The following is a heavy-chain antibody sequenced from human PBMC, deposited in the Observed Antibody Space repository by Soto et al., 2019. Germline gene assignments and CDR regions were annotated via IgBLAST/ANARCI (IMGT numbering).Heavy chain of an antibody. J-gene: IGHJ4*02. D-gene: IGHD6-19*01. CDR3: ARVVGSSGWYTFDY. V-gene: IGHV4-34*01. Sequence: SETLSLTCAVYGGSFSGSYWNWIRQPPGKGLEWIGEINQSGSTNYNPSLKSRVTISVDTSKNQFSLKLSSVTAADSAVYYCARVVGSSGWYTFDYWGQGTLVTVS. CDR1: GGSFSGSY. CDR2: INQSGST.